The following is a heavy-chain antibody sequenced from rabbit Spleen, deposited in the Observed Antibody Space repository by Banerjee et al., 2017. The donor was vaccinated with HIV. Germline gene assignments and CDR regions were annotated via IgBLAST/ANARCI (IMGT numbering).Heavy chain of an antibody. CDR1: GFSFSSNHY. V-gene: IGHV1S40*01. J-gene: IGHJ4*01. Sequence: QSLEESGGDLVQPEGSPTLTCKASGFSFSSNHYMCWVRQAPGKGLEWFACINGGTDNTYYASWAQGRFTISKTSSTTVTLQMTSLTVADTATYFCARGDNYYRFNLWGPGTLVTVS. CDR2: INGGTDNT. CDR3: ARGDNYYRFNL. D-gene: IGHD4-1*01.